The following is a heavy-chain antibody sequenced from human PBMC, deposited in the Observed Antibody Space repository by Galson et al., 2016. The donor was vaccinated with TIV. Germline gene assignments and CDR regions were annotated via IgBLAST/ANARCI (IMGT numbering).Heavy chain of an antibody. Sequence: SVKVSCKASGIIFNSYAISWVRQAPGQGLEWMGGIIPMFGTANYARNFQGRVTITADKSTSTAYMELSSLRSEDTAVYYCAEASKYESSGYYPDVFDIWGQGTMVAVSS. CDR2: IIPMFGTA. D-gene: IGHD3-22*01. J-gene: IGHJ3*02. CDR3: AEASKYESSGYYPDVFDI. V-gene: IGHV1-69*06. CDR1: GIIFNSYA.